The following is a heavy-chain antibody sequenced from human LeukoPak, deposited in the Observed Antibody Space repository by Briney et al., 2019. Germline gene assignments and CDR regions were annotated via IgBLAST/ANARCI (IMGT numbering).Heavy chain of an antibody. CDR1: GGTFSSYA. J-gene: IGHJ4*02. CDR2: IIPIFGTA. D-gene: IGHD3-22*01. V-gene: IGHV1-69*05. Sequence: SVKVSCKASGGTFSSYAISWVRQAPGQGLEWMGGIIPIFGTANYAQKFQGRVTITTDESTSTAYMELSSLRSEDTAVYYYASRKLLSTFTYDSSGYFDYWGQGTLVTVSS. CDR3: ASRKLLSTFTYDSSGYFDY.